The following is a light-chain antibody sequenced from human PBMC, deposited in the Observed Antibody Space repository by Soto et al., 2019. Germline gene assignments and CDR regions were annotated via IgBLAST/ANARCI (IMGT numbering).Light chain of an antibody. V-gene: IGKV3-20*01. Sequence: IVLTQSPGTLSLSPGERATLSCRASQSVSSSYLAWYQQKPGQAPRLLIYGASSRATGIPDRFSGSGSVTDFTLTISRLEPEDFAVYYCQQYGSSPYTFGQGIKLEIK. CDR1: QSVSSSY. CDR2: GAS. J-gene: IGKJ2*01. CDR3: QQYGSSPYT.